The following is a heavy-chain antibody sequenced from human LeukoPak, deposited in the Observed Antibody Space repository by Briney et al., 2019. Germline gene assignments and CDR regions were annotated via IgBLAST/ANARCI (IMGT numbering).Heavy chain of an antibody. CDR1: GFTFSSYS. CDR2: ISSSSSTI. Sequence: PGGSLRLSCAASGFTFSSYSMNWVRQAPGKGLEWVSYISSSSSTIYYADSVKGRFTISRDNAKNSLYLQMNSLRAEDTAVYYCARDSTRSGPVPDAFDIWGQGTMVTVSS. J-gene: IGHJ3*02. V-gene: IGHV3-48*01. D-gene: IGHD6-25*01. CDR3: ARDSTRSGPVPDAFDI.